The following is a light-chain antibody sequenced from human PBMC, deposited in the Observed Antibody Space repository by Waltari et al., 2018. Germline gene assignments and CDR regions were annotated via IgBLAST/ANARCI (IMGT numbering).Light chain of an antibody. CDR1: SSDVGGSNY. CDR3: SSYISSDTLEL. Sequence: HSALTQPASVSGSPGQSITISCTGTSSDVGGSNYVSWYQQHPGKAPRLMIFDVSYRPSGIANRFSGSKSGNTASLTISGLHAEDEADYYCSSYISSDTLELFGGGTSLTVL. CDR2: DVS. J-gene: IGLJ2*01. V-gene: IGLV2-14*03.